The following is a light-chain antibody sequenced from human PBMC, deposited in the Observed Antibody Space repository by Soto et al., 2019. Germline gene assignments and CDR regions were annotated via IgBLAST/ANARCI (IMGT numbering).Light chain of an antibody. V-gene: IGKV3-11*01. CDR3: QQRSNWPFT. J-gene: IGKJ5*01. CDR1: QSVSSY. Sequence: EIVLTQSPATLSLSPRERATLSCRASQSVSSYLAWYQQKPGQAPRLLIYDASNRATGIPARFSGSGSGTEFTLTISSLEPEDFAVYYCQQRSNWPFTFGQGTRLEIK. CDR2: DAS.